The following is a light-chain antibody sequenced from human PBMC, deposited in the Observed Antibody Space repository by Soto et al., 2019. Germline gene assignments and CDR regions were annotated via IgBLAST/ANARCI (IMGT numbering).Light chain of an antibody. CDR2: DVS. V-gene: IGLV2-11*01. CDR3: CSYAGTYTGV. Sequence: QSALTQPRSVSGSPGQSVTISCTGTSSDVGGYNYVSWYQQHPGKAPKLMIYDVSKRPSGVPDRFSGSKSGNTASLTISGPQVEDEADYSCCSYAGTYTGVFGGGPKLTVL. CDR1: SSDVGGYNY. J-gene: IGLJ3*02.